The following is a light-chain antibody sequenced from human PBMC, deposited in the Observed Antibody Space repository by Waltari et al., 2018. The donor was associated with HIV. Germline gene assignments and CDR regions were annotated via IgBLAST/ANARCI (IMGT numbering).Light chain of an antibody. V-gene: IGKV3-20*01. CDR3: QQYGTPPYT. Sequence: VSLSCRASQSVGSSSLAWYQQIPGQAPRLLIYATSTRATGIPDRFGGSGSGTDFTLTINRLEPEDSAVYYCQQYGTPPYTFGQGAKVEIK. CDR1: QSVGSSS. CDR2: ATS. J-gene: IGKJ2*01.